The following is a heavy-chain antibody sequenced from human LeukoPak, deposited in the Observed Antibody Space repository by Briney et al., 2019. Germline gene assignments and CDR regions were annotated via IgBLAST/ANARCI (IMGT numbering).Heavy chain of an antibody. CDR3: ARAPGYYYYMDV. V-gene: IGHV3-66*01. D-gene: IGHD2-8*02. J-gene: IGHJ6*03. Sequence: YPGGSLRLSCAASGFIFSSYGMHWVRQAPGKGLEWVSVIYSGGSTYYADSVKGRFTISRDNSKNTLYLQMNSLRAEDTAVYYCARAPGYYYYMDVWGKGTTVTISS. CDR1: GFIFSSYG. CDR2: IYSGGST.